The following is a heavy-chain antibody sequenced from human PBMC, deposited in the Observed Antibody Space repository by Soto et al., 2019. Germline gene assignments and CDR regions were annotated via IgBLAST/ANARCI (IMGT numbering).Heavy chain of an antibody. CDR3: AKSPQHRYTAVSYAGDV. CDR1: GGTFSSSG. D-gene: IGHD1-20*01. Sequence: QVHLVQSGTEVKKPGSSVKVSCKDSGGTFSSSGFSGVRHAPGQGLEWMGMIVPSLDTTNYAQKFHARVTITADEVTSTACKEWRTKRPQETAVYYCAKSPQHRYTAVSYAGDVWCLGTRLIVSS. V-gene: IGHV1-69*11. CDR2: IVPSLDTT. J-gene: IGHJ6*04.